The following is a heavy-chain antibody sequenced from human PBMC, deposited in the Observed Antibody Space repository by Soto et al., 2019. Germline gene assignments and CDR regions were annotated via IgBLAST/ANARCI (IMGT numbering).Heavy chain of an antibody. Sequence: SVKVSCKASGFTFSSSAMQWVRQARGQRLEWIGWIVVGSGNTNYAQKFQERVTITRDMSTSTAYMELRSLRSDDTAVYYCAREGVAPYYYYGMDVWGQGTPVTVSS. D-gene: IGHD5-12*01. J-gene: IGHJ6*02. CDR2: IVVGSGNT. CDR3: AREGVAPYYYYGMDV. V-gene: IGHV1-58*02. CDR1: GFTFSSSA.